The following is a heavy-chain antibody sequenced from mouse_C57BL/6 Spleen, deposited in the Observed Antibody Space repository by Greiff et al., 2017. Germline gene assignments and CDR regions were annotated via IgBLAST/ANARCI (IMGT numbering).Heavy chain of an antibody. D-gene: IGHD1-1*01. CDR2: IDPSDSYT. Sequence: VQLQQSGAELVMPGASVKLSCKASGYTFTSYWMHWVKQRPGQGLEWIGEIDPSDSYTNYNQKFKGKSTLTVDKSSSTAYMQLSSLTSEDSAVYYCARGPSYYYGYYFDYWGQGTTLTVSS. CDR3: ARGPSYYYGYYFDY. V-gene: IGHV1-69*01. J-gene: IGHJ2*01. CDR1: GYTFTSYW.